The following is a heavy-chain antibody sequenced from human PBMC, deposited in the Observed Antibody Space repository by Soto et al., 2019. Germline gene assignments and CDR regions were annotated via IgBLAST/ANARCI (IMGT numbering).Heavy chain of an antibody. Sequence: EVQLLESGGGLVQPGGSLRLSCAASGFTFSNYAMSWVRQAPGKGLESVSALPERGSSPYYADSVKGRFTISRDNSKNSLYLQMNSLRAEDTAVYYCAKMTSGSYGRNYGMDVWGQGTTVTVS. CDR3: AKMTSGSYGRNYGMDV. CDR2: LPERGSSP. CDR1: GFTFSNYA. D-gene: IGHD5-18*01. V-gene: IGHV3-23*01. J-gene: IGHJ6*02.